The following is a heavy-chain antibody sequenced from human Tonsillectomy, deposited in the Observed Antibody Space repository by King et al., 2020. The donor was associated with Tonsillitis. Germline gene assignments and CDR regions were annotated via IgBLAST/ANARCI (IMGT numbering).Heavy chain of an antibody. CDR1: IVSISTYY. CDR2: IYASGRT. CDR3: ARSYCSTTSCYPFDY. D-gene: IGHD2-2*01. Sequence: PLLVPPSATLSLPCTFSIVSISTYYWSLIRQPAVKGLAWIGRIYASGRTTYHPSLKSRVTMSVDTSKNQFSLKLSSVTAADTAVYYCARSYCSTTSCYPFDYWGQGTLVTVSS. J-gene: IGHJ4*02. V-gene: IGHV4-4*07.